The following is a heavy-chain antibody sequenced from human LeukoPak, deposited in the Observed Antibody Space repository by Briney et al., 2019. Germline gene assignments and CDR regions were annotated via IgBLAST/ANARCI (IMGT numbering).Heavy chain of an antibody. V-gene: IGHV4-61*03. Sequence: SETLSLTCTVSGGSVSSGLNKWSWIRQPPGKGLEWIGDISYSGSATYNPSLKSRVTISVDTSNNHVSLKMKSVTAADTAVYYCARRPYCGGDCYYDYWGQGTLVTVSS. CDR1: GGSVSSGLNK. CDR2: ISYSGSA. CDR3: ARRPYCGGDCYYDY. D-gene: IGHD2-21*02. J-gene: IGHJ4*02.